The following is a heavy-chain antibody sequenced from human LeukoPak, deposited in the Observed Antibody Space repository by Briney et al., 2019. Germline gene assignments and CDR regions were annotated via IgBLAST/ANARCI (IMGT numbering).Heavy chain of an antibody. V-gene: IGHV1-2*02. CDR2: INPYSGGT. CDR1: GYTFTSYY. Sequence: ASVKVSCKASGYTFTSYYMLWVRQAPGQGLEWMGWINPYSGGTNYAQKFQGRVTMTGDTSISTAYMELSRLRSDDTAVYYCARDFYDSSGYYPDYWGQGTLVTVSS. CDR3: ARDFYDSSGYYPDY. J-gene: IGHJ4*02. D-gene: IGHD3-22*01.